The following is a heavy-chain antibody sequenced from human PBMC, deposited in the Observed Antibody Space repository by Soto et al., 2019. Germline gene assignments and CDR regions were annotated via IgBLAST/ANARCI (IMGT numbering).Heavy chain of an antibody. Sequence: QVQLVESGGGLVKPGGSLRLSCAVSEVIFSGYSMNWIRQAPGKGLEWISHISYSGNTIYYADSVKGRFTISRDNDKNSLYLQRNSLRADDTAIYYCTRRQGDYFDYWGQGAPVTVSS. V-gene: IGHV3-11*01. J-gene: IGHJ4*02. CDR3: TRRQGDYFDY. CDR2: ISYSGNTI. CDR1: EVIFSGYS.